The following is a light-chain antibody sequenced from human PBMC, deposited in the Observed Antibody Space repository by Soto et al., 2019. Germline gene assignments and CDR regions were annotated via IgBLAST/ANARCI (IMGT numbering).Light chain of an antibody. CDR3: SSFTGRSTYV. V-gene: IGLV2-14*01. J-gene: IGLJ1*01. CDR1: SSDVGGYNY. Sequence: QSALTQPASVSGSPGQSITISCTGTSSDVGGYNYVSWYQQHPGKAPKLMIYEVSNRVSGVSDRFSASKSGNTASLTISGLQPGDEADYYCSSFTGRSTYVFGTGTKVTVL. CDR2: EVS.